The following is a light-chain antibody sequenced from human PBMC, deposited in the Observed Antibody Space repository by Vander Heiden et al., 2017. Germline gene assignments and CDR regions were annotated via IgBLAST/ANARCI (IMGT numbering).Light chain of an antibody. CDR1: QSIDTY. J-gene: IGKJ1*01. CDR2: AAS. V-gene: IGKV1-39*01. Sequence: DTQMTQSPSSLSASIGDRVTFTCRASQSIDTYFNWYQQKPGKAPNLLNAAASSLQSGVPSRFSGRGFGTTFTLTSSRLQAEDFASYYCQQSYSSPTFGQGTKVEMK. CDR3: QQSYSSPT.